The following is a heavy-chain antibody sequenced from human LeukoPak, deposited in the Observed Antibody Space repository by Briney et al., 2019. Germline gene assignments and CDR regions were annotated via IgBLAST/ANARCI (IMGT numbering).Heavy chain of an antibody. CDR3: ARQTSENFFDY. CDR1: GGSISSSSYY. CDR2: ISSSGST. Sequence: SETLSLTCTVSGGSISSSSYYWGWIRQPPGKGLEWIGRISSSGSTNYNPSLKSRVTISVDTSKNQFSLKLSSVTAADTAVYYCARQTSENFFDYWGQGTLVTVSS. J-gene: IGHJ4*02. V-gene: IGHV4-39*01.